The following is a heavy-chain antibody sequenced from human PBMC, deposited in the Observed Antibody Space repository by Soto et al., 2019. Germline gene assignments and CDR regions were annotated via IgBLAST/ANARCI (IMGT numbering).Heavy chain of an antibody. CDR1: GGFLSESY. CDR2: INHVGGT. V-gene: IGHV4-34*01. CDR3: VRIRYQLPSSVLWLDP. Sequence: SETQSLTCAVYGGFLSESYWTWIRQPPGKGLEWIGEINHVGGTNYNPSLKSRVTMSVDTSQNQFSLRLISVTAADTAMYFCVRIRYQLPSSVLWLDPWGQGTPVTVSS. D-gene: IGHD3-16*01. J-gene: IGHJ5*02.